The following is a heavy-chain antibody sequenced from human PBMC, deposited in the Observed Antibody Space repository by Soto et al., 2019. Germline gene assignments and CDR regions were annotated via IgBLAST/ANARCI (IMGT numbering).Heavy chain of an antibody. J-gene: IGHJ4*02. CDR3: ARVPQNLYIAAAGFFDY. CDR1: GFSFSSYG. D-gene: IGHD6-13*01. CDR2: IWYDGSNK. V-gene: IGHV3-33*01. Sequence: GGSLRLSCVVSGFSFSSYGMHWVRQAPGKGLEWVAVIWYDGSNKYYADSVKGRFTISRDNSKNTLYLQMNSLRAEDTAVYYCARVPQNLYIAAAGFFDYWGQGTLVTVSS.